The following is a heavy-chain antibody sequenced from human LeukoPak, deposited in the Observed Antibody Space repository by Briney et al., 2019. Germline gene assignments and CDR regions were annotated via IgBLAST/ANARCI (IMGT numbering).Heavy chain of an antibody. CDR2: ISYGGSNK. D-gene: IGHD4-11*01. CDR1: GFTFSSYA. CDR3: ARSPLTTHTEMDV. J-gene: IGHJ6*04. V-gene: IGHV3-30*01. Sequence: GRSLRLSCAASGFTFSSYAMHWVRQAPGKGLEWVAVISYGGSNKYYADSVKGRFTISRDNSKNTLYLQMNSLRAEDTAVYYCARSPLTTHTEMDVWGKGTTVTVSS.